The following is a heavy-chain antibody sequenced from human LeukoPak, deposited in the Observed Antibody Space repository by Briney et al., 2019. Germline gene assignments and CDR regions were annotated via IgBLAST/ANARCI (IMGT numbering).Heavy chain of an antibody. Sequence: PSQTLSLTCTVSGGSISSIGYFWSWMRQPAGKGLEWIGHIYSSGNTNYNPSLKSRVTISIDTSKNQFSLKVTSVTAADTAVYYCARVTYGSGNYYVYYYMDVWGTGTTLTVSS. D-gene: IGHD3-10*01. J-gene: IGHJ6*03. V-gene: IGHV4-61*09. CDR2: IYSSGNT. CDR1: GGSISSIGYF. CDR3: ARVTYGSGNYYVYYYMDV.